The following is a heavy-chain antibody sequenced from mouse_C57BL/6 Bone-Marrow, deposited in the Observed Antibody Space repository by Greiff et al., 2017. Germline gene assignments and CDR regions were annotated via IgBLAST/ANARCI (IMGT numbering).Heavy chain of an antibody. V-gene: IGHV1-18*01. J-gene: IGHJ2*01. Sequence: EVQLLQSGPELVKPGASVKIPCKASGYTFTDYNMDWVKQSHGKSLEWIGAINPNNGGTVYNQKFKGKAKLTVDKSSSTAYMELRSLTSEYTAVYYFARLATVVDFDYWGQGTTLTVAS. CDR3: ARLATVVDFDY. CDR1: GYTFTDYN. CDR2: INPNNGGT. D-gene: IGHD1-1*01.